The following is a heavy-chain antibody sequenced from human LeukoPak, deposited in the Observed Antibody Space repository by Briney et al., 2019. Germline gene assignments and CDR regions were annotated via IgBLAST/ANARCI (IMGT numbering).Heavy chain of an antibody. D-gene: IGHD6-19*01. CDR3: AKGVRQWLYSIDY. Sequence: GGSLRLSCAASGFTFSSYGMHWVRQAPGKGLEWVAVISYGGSNKYYADSVKGRFTISRDNSKNTLYLQMNSLRAEDTAVYYCAKGVRQWLYSIDYWGQGTLVTVSS. V-gene: IGHV3-30*18. J-gene: IGHJ4*02. CDR1: GFTFSSYG. CDR2: ISYGGSNK.